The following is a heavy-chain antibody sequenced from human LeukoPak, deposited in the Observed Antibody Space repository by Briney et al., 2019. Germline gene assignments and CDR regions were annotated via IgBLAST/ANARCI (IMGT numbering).Heavy chain of an antibody. J-gene: IGHJ4*02. CDR3: VSFYETY. Sequence: GGSLRLSCAGSGFIFNNYAMHWVRQPPGKGLEWVSGISWNSGTIDYADSVKGRFTISKDNAKNTVYLQMNSLRAEDTAVYYCVSFYETYWGRGTLVTVSS. D-gene: IGHD2/OR15-2a*01. CDR2: ISWNSGTI. CDR1: GFIFNNYA. V-gene: IGHV3-9*01.